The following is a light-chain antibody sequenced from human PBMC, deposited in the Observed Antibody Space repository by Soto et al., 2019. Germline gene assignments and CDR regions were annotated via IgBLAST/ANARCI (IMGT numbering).Light chain of an antibody. J-gene: IGKJ2*01. V-gene: IGKV3-15*01. CDR3: QQYTNWPYT. CDR1: QALGNN. CDR2: GAS. Sequence: EIVMMQSPATLSVSPRGRATLSCRASQALGNNLAWYQHKPGQAPRLLIYGASTRATGVPVRFSGSGSETEFTLSISSLQSDDLAVYYCQQYTNWPYTFGQGTKLEIE.